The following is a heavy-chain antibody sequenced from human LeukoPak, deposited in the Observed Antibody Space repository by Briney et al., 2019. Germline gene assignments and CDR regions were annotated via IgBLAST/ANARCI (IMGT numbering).Heavy chain of an antibody. J-gene: IGHJ4*02. Sequence: GGSLRLSCAASGFPLSRSAMNWVRQAPGKGLEWVSHISTGTYIAYADSVKGRFTISRDNARNSLYLEMNSLRAEDTAVYYCTREQDREAAATIVGDYWGQGTLVTVSS. CDR3: TREQDREAAATIVGDY. CDR1: GFPLSRSA. V-gene: IGHV3-21*05. D-gene: IGHD3-22*01. CDR2: ISTGTYI.